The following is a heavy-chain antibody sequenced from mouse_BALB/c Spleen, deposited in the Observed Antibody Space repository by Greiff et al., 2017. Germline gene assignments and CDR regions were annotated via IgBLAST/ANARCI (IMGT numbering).Heavy chain of an antibody. D-gene: IGHD3-1*01. CDR3: ARGGYVYYFDY. CDR1: GYAFTNYW. Sequence: VQLQESGAELVRPGTSVKISCKASGYAFTNYWLGWVKQRPGHGLEWIGDIYPGSGNTYYNEKFKGKATLTADKSSSTAYMQLSSLTSEDSAVYFCARGGYVYYFDYWGQGTTLTVSS. V-gene: IGHV1-63*01. CDR2: IYPGSGNT. J-gene: IGHJ2*01.